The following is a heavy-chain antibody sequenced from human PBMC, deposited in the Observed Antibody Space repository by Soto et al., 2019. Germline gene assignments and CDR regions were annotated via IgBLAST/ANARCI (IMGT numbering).Heavy chain of an antibody. CDR2: IYYSVIT. V-gene: IGHV4-59*01. Sequence: SETLSLTRTVSCGSIISYYWIWIRQPPGKGLEWIGYIYYSVITNYNPSLKSRVTISVDTSKNQFSLKLSSVTAADTAVYYCARVRPSGMDVWGQGTTVTVSS. CDR3: ARVRPSGMDV. CDR1: CGSIISYY. J-gene: IGHJ6*02.